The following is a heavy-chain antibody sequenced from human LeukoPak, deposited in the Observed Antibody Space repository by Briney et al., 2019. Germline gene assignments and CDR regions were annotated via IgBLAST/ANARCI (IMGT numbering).Heavy chain of an antibody. CDR2: IYYSGST. Sequence: SETLSLTCTVSGGSISSYYWSWIRQPPGKGLEWIGYIYYSGSTNYNPSLKSRVTISVDTSRNQFSLKLSSVTAADTAVYYCARYSSSSFDPWGQGTLVTVSS. J-gene: IGHJ5*02. D-gene: IGHD6-13*01. CDR1: GGSISSYY. V-gene: IGHV4-59*01. CDR3: ARYSSSSFDP.